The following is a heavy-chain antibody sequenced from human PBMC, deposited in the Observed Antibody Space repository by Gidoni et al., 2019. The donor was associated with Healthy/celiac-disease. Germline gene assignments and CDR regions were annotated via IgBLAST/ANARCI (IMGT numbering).Heavy chain of an antibody. CDR2: ISYDGSNK. CDR1: GFTFSSYG. D-gene: IGHD3-10*01. Sequence: QVQLVESGGGVVQPGRSLRLSCAASGFTFSSYGMHWVRQAPGKGLEWVAVISYDGSNKYYADSVKGRFTISRDNSKNTLYLQMNSLRAEDTAVYYCAKDFIYYGSGSYYNWFDYWGQGTLVTVSS. CDR3: AKDFIYYGSGSYYNWFDY. V-gene: IGHV3-30*18. J-gene: IGHJ4*02.